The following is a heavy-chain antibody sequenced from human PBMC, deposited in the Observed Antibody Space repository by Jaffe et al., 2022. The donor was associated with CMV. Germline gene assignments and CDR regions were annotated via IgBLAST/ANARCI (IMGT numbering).Heavy chain of an antibody. D-gene: IGHD5-12*01. Sequence: EVQLVESGGGLVKPGGSLRLSCAASGFTFSSYSMNWVRQAPGKGLEWVSSISSSSSYIYYADSVKGRFTISRDNAKNSLYLQMNSLRAEDTAVYYCAMDIVATIGALGYWGQGTLVTVSS. CDR1: GFTFSSYS. CDR2: ISSSSSYI. CDR3: AMDIVATIGALGY. V-gene: IGHV3-21*01. J-gene: IGHJ4*02.